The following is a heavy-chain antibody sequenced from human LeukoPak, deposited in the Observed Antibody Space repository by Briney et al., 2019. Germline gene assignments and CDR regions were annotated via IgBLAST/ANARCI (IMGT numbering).Heavy chain of an antibody. D-gene: IGHD4-17*01. CDR2: ISGSGGST. CDR3: AKVGPYGDYGAEIYVNLDY. Sequence: PGGSLRLSCAASGFTFSSYAMSWVRQAPGKGLEWVSAISGSGGSTYYADSVKGRFTISRDNSKNTLYLQMNSLRAEDTAVYCCAKVGPYGDYGAEIYVNLDYWGQGTLVTVSS. CDR1: GFTFSSYA. V-gene: IGHV3-23*01. J-gene: IGHJ4*02.